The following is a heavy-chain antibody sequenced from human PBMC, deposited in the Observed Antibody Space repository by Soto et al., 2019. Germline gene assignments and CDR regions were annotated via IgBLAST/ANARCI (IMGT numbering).Heavy chain of an antibody. V-gene: IGHV3-9*01. CDR1: GFTFDDYA. CDR2: ISWNSGSI. J-gene: IGHJ4*02. D-gene: IGHD2-2*01. CDR3: AKDGDSSTSCLLDY. Sequence: VQLVESGGGLVQPGRSLRLSCAASGFTFDDYAMHWVRQAPGKGLEWVSGISWNSGSIGYADSVKGRFTISRDNAKNSLYLQMNSLRAEDTALYYCAKDGDSSTSCLLDYWGQGTLVTVSS.